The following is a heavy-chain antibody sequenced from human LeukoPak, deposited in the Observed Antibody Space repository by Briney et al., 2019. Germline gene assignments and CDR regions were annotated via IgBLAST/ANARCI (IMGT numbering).Heavy chain of an antibody. Sequence: GGSLRLSCAASGFTFSSYAMNWVRQAPGKGLEWVAVISSDGRHIFYADSVKGRFTISRDNSKNTLYLQMNSLRAEDTALYLCARCGGTCSLPSTSAMDVWGQGTTVTVS. J-gene: IGHJ6*02. D-gene: IGHD2-21*01. CDR2: ISSDGRHI. CDR1: GFTFSSYA. CDR3: ARCGGTCSLPSTSAMDV. V-gene: IGHV3-30*04.